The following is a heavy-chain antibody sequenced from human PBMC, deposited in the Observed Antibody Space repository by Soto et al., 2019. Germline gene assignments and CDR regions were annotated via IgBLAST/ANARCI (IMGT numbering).Heavy chain of an antibody. D-gene: IGHD1-7*01. J-gene: IGHJ4*02. Sequence: GGSLRLSCAASGFTFSSYGMSWVRQAPGKGLEWVSAISGSGSGGSTYYADSVKGRFTISRDNSKNTLYLQMNSLRAEDTAVYYCANLPITGTTRGYYFDYWGQGTLVTVSS. V-gene: IGHV3-23*01. CDR2: ISGSGSGGST. CDR3: ANLPITGTTRGYYFDY. CDR1: GFTFSSYG.